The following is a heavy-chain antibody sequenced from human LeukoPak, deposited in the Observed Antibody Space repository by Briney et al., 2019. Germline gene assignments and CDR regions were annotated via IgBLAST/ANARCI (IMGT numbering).Heavy chain of an antibody. CDR1: GFTFSNSW. CDR2: IKRDTDGGTT. D-gene: IGHD2/OR15-2a*01. V-gene: IGHV3-15*01. J-gene: IGHJ4*02. CDR3: TTDLPRSTSCSHDY. Sequence: GGSLRLSCAASGFTFSNSWMLWVRQAPGRGLEWVGRIKRDTDGGTTDYAAPVKGRFTITRDDSENTLYLQMNSLKTEDTTVYYCTTDLPRSTSCSHDYWGQGAHVTVSS.